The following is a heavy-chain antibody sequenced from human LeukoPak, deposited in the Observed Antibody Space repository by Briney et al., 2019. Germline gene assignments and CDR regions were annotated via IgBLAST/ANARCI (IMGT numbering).Heavy chain of an antibody. J-gene: IGHJ4*02. CDR2: IWYDGSNK. D-gene: IGHD5-24*01. Sequence: PGGSLRLPCAASGFTFSSYGMHWVRQAPGKGLEWVAVIWYDGSNKYYADSVKGRFTISRDNSKNTLYLQMNSLRAEDTAVYYCARDLKLRWLQGEYYFDYWGQGTLVTVSS. CDR1: GFTFSSYG. V-gene: IGHV3-33*01. CDR3: ARDLKLRWLQGEYYFDY.